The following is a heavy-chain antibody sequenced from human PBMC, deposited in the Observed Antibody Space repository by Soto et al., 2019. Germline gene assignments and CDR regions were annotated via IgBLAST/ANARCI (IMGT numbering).Heavy chain of an antibody. V-gene: IGHV3-7*01. D-gene: IGHD6-6*01. J-gene: IGHJ5*02. CDR1: GFTFSSYW. Sequence: TGGSLRLSCAASGFTFSSYWMSWVRQAPGKGLEWVANIKQDGSEKYYVDSVKGRFTISRDNAKNSLYLQMNSLRAEDTAVYYCARGRIAAPRMYNWFDPWGQGTLVTVSS. CDR2: IKQDGSEK. CDR3: ARGRIAAPRMYNWFDP.